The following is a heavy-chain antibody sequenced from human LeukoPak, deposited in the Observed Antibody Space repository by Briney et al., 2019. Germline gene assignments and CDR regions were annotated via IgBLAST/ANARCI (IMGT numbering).Heavy chain of an antibody. D-gene: IGHD5-18*01. CDR1: GGSISSYY. V-gene: IGHV4-59*01. J-gene: IGHJ6*03. CDR2: IYYSGST. CDR3: ARGREGYSYGWDYYYYYMDV. Sequence: SETLSLTCTVSGGSISSYYWSWLRQPPGKGLEWIGYIYYSGSTNYNPSLKSRVTISVDTSKNQFSLKLSSVTAADTAVYYCARGREGYSYGWDYYYYYMDVWGKGTTVTVSS.